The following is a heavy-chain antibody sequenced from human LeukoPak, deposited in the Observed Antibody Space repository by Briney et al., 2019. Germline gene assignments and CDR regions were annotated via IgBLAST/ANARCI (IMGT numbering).Heavy chain of an antibody. Sequence: GGSLRLSCAASGFTPSSYWMHWVRQVPGKGLVWVSRINSDGSSTSYADSVKGRFTISRDNAKNTLYLQMNSLRAEDTAVYYCALFSIVVVPAGKWFDPWGQGTLVTVSS. D-gene: IGHD2-2*01. CDR2: INSDGSST. V-gene: IGHV3-74*01. J-gene: IGHJ5*02. CDR3: ALFSIVVVPAGKWFDP. CDR1: GFTPSSYW.